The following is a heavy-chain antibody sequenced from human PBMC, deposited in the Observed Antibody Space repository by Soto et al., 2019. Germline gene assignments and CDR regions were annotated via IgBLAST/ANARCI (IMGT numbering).Heavy chain of an antibody. D-gene: IGHD4-17*01. CDR3: ARGLTYGDIDF. J-gene: IGHJ4*02. Sequence: QVQLVQSGGEMKKSGASVTISCKASGYTFNTFGIHWVRQAPGQGLEWIGCLTAYDGKRNYAQKFQDRLTMNMDKSTSPGHMELRSLTSDDTAVYFCARGLTYGDIDFWGQGTLVAVSS. CDR2: LTAYDGKR. V-gene: IGHV1-18*01. CDR1: GYTFNTFG.